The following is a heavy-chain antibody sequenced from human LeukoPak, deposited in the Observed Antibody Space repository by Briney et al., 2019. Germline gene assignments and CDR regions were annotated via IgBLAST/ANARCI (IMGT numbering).Heavy chain of an antibody. V-gene: IGHV3-30*04. CDR1: GFTFSINV. CDR2: ISYHGSNN. D-gene: IGHD1-26*01. Sequence: PGGSLRLSCAASGFTFSINVMHWVRQAPGRGLEGVALISYHGSNNYYAPSAKGRFTISRDNSKNTLFLQMNSLKAEDTAVYYCARGPISGATTFPFDYWGQGTLVTVSS. CDR3: ARGPISGATTFPFDY. J-gene: IGHJ4*02.